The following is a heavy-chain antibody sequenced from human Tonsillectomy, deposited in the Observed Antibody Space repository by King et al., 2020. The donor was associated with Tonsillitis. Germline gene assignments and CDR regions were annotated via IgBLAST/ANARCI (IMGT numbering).Heavy chain of an antibody. CDR2: TYNRSKWYD. Sequence: VQLQQSGPGLVKPSQTLSLTCAISGDRVSSNSAAWNWIRQSPWRGLEWQGRTYNRSKWYDVYAVAVKSRITINPDTSKNQFSLQLSSVTPEDTAGDYCAKEAAQGAFDIWGQGTVVTVSS. CDR3: AKEAAQGAFDI. V-gene: IGHV6-1*01. J-gene: IGHJ3*02. CDR1: GDRVSSNSAA. D-gene: IGHD6-13*01.